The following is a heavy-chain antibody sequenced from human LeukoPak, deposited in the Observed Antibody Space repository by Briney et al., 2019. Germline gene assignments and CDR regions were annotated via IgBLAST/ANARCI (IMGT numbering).Heavy chain of an antibody. CDR1: GYTFTGYY. Sequence: GASVKVSCKASGYTFTGYYMHSVRQAPGQGLEWMGWINPNSGGTNYAQKFQGRVTMTRDTSISTAYMELSRLRSDDTAVYYCARDCSTYYYDSSGYYVIWGQGTLVTVSS. D-gene: IGHD3-22*01. CDR2: INPNSGGT. J-gene: IGHJ4*02. CDR3: ARDCSTYYYDSSGYYVI. V-gene: IGHV1-2*02.